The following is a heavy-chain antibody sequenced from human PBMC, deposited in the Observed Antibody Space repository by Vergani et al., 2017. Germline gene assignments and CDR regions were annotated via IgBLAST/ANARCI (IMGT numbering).Heavy chain of an antibody. D-gene: IGHD2-2*01. CDR3: AKGVYCSSTSCYEGRCYYYGMGV. J-gene: IGHJ6*02. V-gene: IGHV3-23*01. CDR2: ISGSGGNT. CDR1: GFTFSSYA. Sequence: EVQLLESGGGLVQPGGSLRLSCAASGFTFSSYAMRWVRQVPGKGLEWVSVISGSGGNTYYANSVKGRFTLSRDNSKNTLYLQMNSLRADDTAVYYCAKGVYCSSTSCYEGRCYYYGMGVWGQGTTVTFSS.